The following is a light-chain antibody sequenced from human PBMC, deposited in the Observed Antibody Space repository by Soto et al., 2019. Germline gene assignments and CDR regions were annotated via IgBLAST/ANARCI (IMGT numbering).Light chain of an antibody. CDR3: QQYGSAPPWT. CDR2: GAS. V-gene: IGKV3-20*01. Sequence: EIVLTQSACTLSLSPGERATLSCRASESVSSSYLAWYQQKPGQAPRLLIFGASSRATGTPDRFSGSGSGTDFTLTISRLEPEDFAVYYCQQYGSAPPWTFGQGTKVDIK. CDR1: ESVSSSY. J-gene: IGKJ1*01.